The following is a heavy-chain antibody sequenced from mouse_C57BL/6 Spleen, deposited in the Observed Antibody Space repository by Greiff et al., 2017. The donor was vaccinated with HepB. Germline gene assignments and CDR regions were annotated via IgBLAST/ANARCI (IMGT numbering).Heavy chain of an antibody. D-gene: IGHD3-3*01. Sequence: EVNVVESGGGLVKPGGSLKLSCAASGFTFSDYGMHWVRQAPEKGLEWVAYISSGSSTIYYADTVKGRFTISRDNAKNTLFLQMTSLRSEDTAMYYCARGHIPGYFDVWGTGTTVTVSS. V-gene: IGHV5-17*01. CDR1: GFTFSDYG. CDR2: ISSGSSTI. J-gene: IGHJ1*03. CDR3: ARGHIPGYFDV.